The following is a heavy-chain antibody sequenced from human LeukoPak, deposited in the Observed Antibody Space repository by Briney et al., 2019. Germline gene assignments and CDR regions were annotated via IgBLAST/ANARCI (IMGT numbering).Heavy chain of an antibody. CDR1: GGSISSSSYY. CDR3: ARRHYEILSGYPS. J-gene: IGHJ4*02. Sequence: NTSETLSLTCTVSGGSISSSSYYWGWIRQPPGKGLEWIGEINHSGSTNYNPSLKSRVTMSIDTSKNQFSLNLSSVTAADTAVYYCARRHYEILSGYPSWGQGILVTVSS. V-gene: IGHV4-39*07. D-gene: IGHD3-9*01. CDR2: INHSGST.